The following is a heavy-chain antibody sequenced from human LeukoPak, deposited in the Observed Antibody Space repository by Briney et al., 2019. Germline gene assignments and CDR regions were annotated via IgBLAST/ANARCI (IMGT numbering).Heavy chain of an antibody. V-gene: IGHV4-59*13. CDR3: KGGSYPDAFDI. D-gene: IGHD1-26*01. CDR2: IYYSGST. CDR1: GGSISSYY. Sequence: PSETLSLTCTVSGGSISSYYWSWIRQPPAKGLEWIGYIYYSGSTNYNPSLKSRVTISVDTSKNQFSLKLSSVTAADTAVYYCKGGSYPDAFDIWGQGTMVTVSS. J-gene: IGHJ3*02.